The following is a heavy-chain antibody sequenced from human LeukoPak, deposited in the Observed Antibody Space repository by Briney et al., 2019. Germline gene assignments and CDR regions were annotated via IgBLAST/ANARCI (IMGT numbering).Heavy chain of an antibody. V-gene: IGHV3-23*01. CDR3: TKDPNGDYVGAFDP. J-gene: IGHJ5*02. Sequence: GGALRLSCAASGFTLSRFAMPWVRQPPAKGLEWVSSITGTHYTTHNTDAFKGRFTISRNNSKNTLYLQMNSMRADDTAVYYCTKDPNGDYVGAFDPWGQGTLVTVSS. D-gene: IGHD4-17*01. CDR2: ITGTHYTT. CDR1: GFTLSRFA.